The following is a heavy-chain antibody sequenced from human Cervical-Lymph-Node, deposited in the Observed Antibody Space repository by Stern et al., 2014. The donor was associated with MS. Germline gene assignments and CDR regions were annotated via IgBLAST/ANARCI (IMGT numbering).Heavy chain of an antibody. CDR2: ITAANDKT. D-gene: IGHD3-10*01. CDR3: ARYGSQSNYVLDI. Sequence: QVQLVQSGAEVKKPGASVKVSCKASGYSFTNYAIHWVRQAPGQRLEWMGWITAANDKTRYSERFQGRVTISRDTSANTASMELTSLRIEDTAVYYCARYGSQSNYVLDIWGQGTMVTVSS. V-gene: IGHV1-3*01. J-gene: IGHJ3*02. CDR1: GYSFTNYA.